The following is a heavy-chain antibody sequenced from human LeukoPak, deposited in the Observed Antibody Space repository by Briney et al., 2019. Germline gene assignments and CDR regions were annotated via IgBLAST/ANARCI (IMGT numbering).Heavy chain of an antibody. V-gene: IGHV3-64*01. J-gene: IGHJ4*02. CDR2: ISSNGGST. D-gene: IGHD5-18*01. Sequence: GGSLRLSCAASGFNFSNYAMHWVRQAPGKGLEYVSAISSNGGSTYYAHSVKGRFTISRDNSKNTLYLQMNSLRAEDTAVYYCARCPYSFGFAPPDYWGQGTLVTVSS. CDR3: ARCPYSFGFAPPDY. CDR1: GFNFSNYA.